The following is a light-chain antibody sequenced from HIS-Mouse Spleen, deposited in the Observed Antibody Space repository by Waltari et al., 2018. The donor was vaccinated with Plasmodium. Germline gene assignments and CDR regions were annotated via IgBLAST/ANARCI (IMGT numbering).Light chain of an antibody. CDR3: QQYGSSPLT. V-gene: IGKV3-20*01. Sequence: EIVLTQSPATLSFSPGERATLSCRASQSVSSSYLAWYQQQPGQAPRLLTYGASTRATGIPDRFSGSGSGTDFTLTISRLEPEDFAVYYCQQYGSSPLTFGGGTKVEIK. CDR2: GAS. CDR1: QSVSSSY. J-gene: IGKJ4*01.